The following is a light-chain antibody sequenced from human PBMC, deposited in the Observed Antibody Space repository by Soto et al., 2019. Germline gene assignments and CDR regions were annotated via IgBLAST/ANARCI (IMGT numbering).Light chain of an antibody. Sequence: QSVLTQPPSVSGAPGQRVTISCTGSSSNIGAGFDVHWYQQLPGTAPKLLIYNNNNRPSGVPDRFSGSKSGTSASLAITGLQADDEADYYCQSYDSSLSAMFGGGTKLTVL. V-gene: IGLV1-40*01. J-gene: IGLJ3*02. CDR2: NNN. CDR3: QSYDSSLSAM. CDR1: SSNIGAGFD.